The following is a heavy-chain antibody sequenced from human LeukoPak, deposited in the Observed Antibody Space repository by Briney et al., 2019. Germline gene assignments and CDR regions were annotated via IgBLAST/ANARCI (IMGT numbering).Heavy chain of an antibody. D-gene: IGHD2-2*03. J-gene: IGHJ4*02. CDR2: ISGTSTYI. V-gene: IGHV3-21*01. CDR3: AKVGYCSTTTCRYYFDS. Sequence: PGGSLRLSCTVSGFSFSFYSFNWVRQAPGKGLEWVSSISGTSTYIYYADSVKGRFTISRDNAKNSLYLQMNSLGAEDTAVYYCAKVGYCSTTTCRYYFDSWGQGTLVTVSS. CDR1: GFSFSFYS.